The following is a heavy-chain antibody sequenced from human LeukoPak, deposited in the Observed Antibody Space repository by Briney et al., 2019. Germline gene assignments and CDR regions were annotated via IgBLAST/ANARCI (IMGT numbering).Heavy chain of an antibody. J-gene: IGHJ4*02. Sequence: PSETLSLTCTVSGGSISGYYWSWIRQPPGKGLEWIGYIYYSGSTNYNPSLKSRVTISVDTSKNQFSLKLSSVTAADTAVYYCARHRGSWYYFDYWGQGTLVTVSS. CDR2: IYYSGST. CDR1: GGSISGYY. CDR3: ARHRGSWYYFDY. D-gene: IGHD6-13*01. V-gene: IGHV4-59*08.